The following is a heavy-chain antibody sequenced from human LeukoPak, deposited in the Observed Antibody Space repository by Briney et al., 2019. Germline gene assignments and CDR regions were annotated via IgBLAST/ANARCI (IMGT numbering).Heavy chain of an antibody. D-gene: IGHD5-18*01. J-gene: IGHJ3*02. V-gene: IGHV3-33*06. CDR1: GFTFSSYG. Sequence: PGRSLRLSCAASGFTFSSYGMHWVRQAPGKGLEWVAVIWHDGNNKYYADSVRGRFTISRDNSKNMLYLQMNSLRAEDTAVYFCAKDLTGYNYGDAFDIWGQGTMVTVSS. CDR3: AKDLTGYNYGDAFDI. CDR2: IWHDGNNK.